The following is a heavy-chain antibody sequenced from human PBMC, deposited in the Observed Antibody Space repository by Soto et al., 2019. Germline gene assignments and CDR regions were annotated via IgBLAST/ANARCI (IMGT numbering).Heavy chain of an antibody. J-gene: IGHJ4*01. CDR2: IYHGGTT. D-gene: IGHD6-19*01. CDR3: ARVHVMVVAGSTFDY. V-gene: IGHV4-38-2*02. Sequence: SETLSLTCTVSGGSIRGHYWNWIRQPPGKGPEWIASIYHGGTTFYNPSLKSRITISVDTSNNQFSLKLTSVTAADTAVYYCARVHVMVVAGSTFDYWGHGTLVTVSS. CDR1: GGSIRGHY.